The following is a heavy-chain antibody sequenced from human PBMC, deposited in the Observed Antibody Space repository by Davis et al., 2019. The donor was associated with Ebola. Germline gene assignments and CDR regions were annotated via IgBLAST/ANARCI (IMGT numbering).Heavy chain of an antibody. CDR1: GYTFTSYA. J-gene: IGHJ4*02. CDR2: INAGNGNT. D-gene: IGHD1-26*01. V-gene: IGHV1-3*01. CDR3: ARDRWDELDY. Sequence: AASLQVSCKASGYTFTSYAMHWVRQAPGQRLEWMGWINAGNGNTKYSQKFQGRVTITRDTSASTAYMELSSLRSEDTAVYYCARDRWDELDYWGQGTLVTVSS.